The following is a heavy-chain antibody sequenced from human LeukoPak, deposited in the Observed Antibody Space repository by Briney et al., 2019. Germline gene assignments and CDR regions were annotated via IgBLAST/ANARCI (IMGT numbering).Heavy chain of an antibody. CDR1: GFTFSDYY. CDR2: ISSSGSTI. Sequence: PGGSLRLSCAASGFTFSDYYMSWIRQAPGKGLEWVSCISSSGSTIYYADSVKGRFTISRDNAKNSLYLQMNSLRAKDTAVYYCARDALYCSSTSCYNHGMDVWGQGTTVTVSS. V-gene: IGHV3-11*01. D-gene: IGHD2-2*02. J-gene: IGHJ6*02. CDR3: ARDALYCSSTSCYNHGMDV.